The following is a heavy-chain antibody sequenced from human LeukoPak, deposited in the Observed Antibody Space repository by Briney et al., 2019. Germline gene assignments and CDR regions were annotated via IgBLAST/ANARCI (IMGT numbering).Heavy chain of an antibody. V-gene: IGHV5-51*01. CDR3: ARQVYRYFDY. Sequence: GESLKISCKGSGHSFTNYWIAWVRQMPGKGLEWMGIIYPGDSDTRYSPSFQGQVTISADKSISTAYLQWSSLKASDTAMYYCARQVYRYFDYWGQGTLVSVSS. D-gene: IGHD4-11*01. J-gene: IGHJ4*02. CDR1: GHSFTNYW. CDR2: IYPGDSDT.